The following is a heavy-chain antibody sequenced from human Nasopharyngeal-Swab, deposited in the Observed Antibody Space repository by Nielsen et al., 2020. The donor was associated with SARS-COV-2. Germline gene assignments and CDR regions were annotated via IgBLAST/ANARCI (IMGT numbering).Heavy chain of an antibody. D-gene: IGHD5-18*01. J-gene: IGHJ6*02. V-gene: IGHV4-28*03. Sequence: WIRQPPGKGLEWIGYIYYSGSTYYNPSLKSRVTMSVDTSKNQFSLKLSSVTAADTAVYYCARGVDTAMVKDYYGMDVWGQGTTVTVSS. CDR2: IYYSGST. CDR3: ARGVDTAMVKDYYGMDV.